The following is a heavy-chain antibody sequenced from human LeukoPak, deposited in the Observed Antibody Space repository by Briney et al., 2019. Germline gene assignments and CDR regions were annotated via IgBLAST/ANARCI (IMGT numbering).Heavy chain of an antibody. CDR3: ARDRRRDYFDY. D-gene: IGHD6-25*01. J-gene: IGHJ4*02. CDR1: GFTFSSYW. V-gene: IGHV3-7*03. Sequence: GGSLRLSCAASGFTFSSYWMSWVRQAPGKGLEWVANIKQDGSEKYYVDSVKGRFTISRDNAKNSLYLQMDSLRAEDTTVYYCARDRRRDYFDYWGQGTLVTVSS. CDR2: IKQDGSEK.